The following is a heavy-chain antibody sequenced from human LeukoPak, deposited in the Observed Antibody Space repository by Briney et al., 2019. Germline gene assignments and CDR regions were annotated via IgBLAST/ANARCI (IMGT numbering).Heavy chain of an antibody. CDR1: GGSISSSSYY. D-gene: IGHD6-13*01. CDR3: ARKGLVMAAATDLNWFDP. Sequence: SETLSLTCTVSGGSISSSSYYWGWIRQPPGKGLEWIGSIYYSGITYYNPSLKSRVTISVDTSKNQFSLKLSSVAAADTAVYYCARKGLVMAAATDLNWFDPWGRGTLVTVSS. CDR2: IYYSGIT. V-gene: IGHV4-39*01. J-gene: IGHJ5*02.